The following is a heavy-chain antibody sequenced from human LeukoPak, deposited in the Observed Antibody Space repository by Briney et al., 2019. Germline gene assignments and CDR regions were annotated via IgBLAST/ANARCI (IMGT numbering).Heavy chain of an antibody. CDR2: IYSGGNT. D-gene: IGHD2-21*02. V-gene: IGHV3-53*01. CDR1: GFTVSTNY. J-gene: IGHJ4*02. Sequence: GGSLRLSCAASGFTVSTNYMSWVRQAPGKGLEWVSIIYSGGNTYYADSVKGRFTISRDNSKNTLYLQMNRLGPEDTAVYYCARGTVTAPDYWGQGTLVTVSS. CDR3: ARGTVTAPDY.